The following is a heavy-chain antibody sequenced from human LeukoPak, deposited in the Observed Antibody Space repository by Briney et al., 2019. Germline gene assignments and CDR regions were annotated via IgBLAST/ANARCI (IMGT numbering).Heavy chain of an antibody. CDR3: ARVPRGYSYGYKDHVDY. J-gene: IGHJ4*02. V-gene: IGHV3-23*01. CDR1: GFTFSSYA. D-gene: IGHD5-18*01. CDR2: SGGGSGGNT. Sequence: GGSLRLSCAASGFTFSSYAMSWVRQAPGKGLEWVSGSGGGSGGNTYYADSVKGRFTISRDNSKNTLYLQMNSLRAEDTAAYYCARVPRGYSYGYKDHVDYWGQGTLVTVSS.